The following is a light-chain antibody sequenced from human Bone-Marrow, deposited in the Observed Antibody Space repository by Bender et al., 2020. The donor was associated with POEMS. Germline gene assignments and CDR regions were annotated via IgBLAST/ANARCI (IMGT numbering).Light chain of an antibody. J-gene: IGLJ2*01. Sequence: SYEVTQPPSVSVSPGQTASITCSGDKLGEKYASWYQQKPGQSPVLVIYEDTKRPSGIPERLSGSNSENTATLTIHGTQAMDEADYYCQAWDNGTVVFGGGTKLTVL. CDR2: EDT. CDR1: KLGEKY. CDR3: QAWDNGTVV. V-gene: IGLV3-1*01.